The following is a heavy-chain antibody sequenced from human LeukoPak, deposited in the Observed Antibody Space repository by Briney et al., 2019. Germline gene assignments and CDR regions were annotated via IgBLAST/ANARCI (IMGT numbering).Heavy chain of an antibody. V-gene: IGHV4-39*01. J-gene: IGHJ3*02. CDR1: GGSISSTNFY. Sequence: PSETLSLTCTVSGGSISSTNFYWGWLRQPPGTGLEWIGSVHSNGNSYYNPSLKSRVTISVDTSKNQFSLNLRSVTAADTAVYYCASRFDYSNYLDAFDIWGQGTMVTVSS. CDR2: VHSNGNS. CDR3: ASRFDYSNYLDAFDI. D-gene: IGHD4-11*01.